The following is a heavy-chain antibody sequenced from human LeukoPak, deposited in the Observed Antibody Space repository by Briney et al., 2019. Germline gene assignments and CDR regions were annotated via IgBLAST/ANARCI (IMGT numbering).Heavy chain of an antibody. CDR2: IKQDGSEK. J-gene: IGHJ4*02. Sequence: GGSLRLSCAASGFTFSSYWMSWVRQAPGKGLEWVANIKQDGSEKYYVDSVKGRFTISRDNAKNSLYLQMNSLRAEDTAVYSCARDKVVGTTYFDYWGQGTLVTVSS. CDR1: GFTFSSYW. V-gene: IGHV3-7*01. CDR3: ARDKVVGTTYFDY. D-gene: IGHD1-26*01.